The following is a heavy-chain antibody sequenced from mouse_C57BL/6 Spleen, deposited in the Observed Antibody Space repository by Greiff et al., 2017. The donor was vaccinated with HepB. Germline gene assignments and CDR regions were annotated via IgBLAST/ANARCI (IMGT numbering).Heavy chain of an antibody. D-gene: IGHD1-1*01. CDR3: ARHYYGSSYPDWYFDV. Sequence: EVMLMESGGDLVKPGGSLKLSCAASGFTFSSYGMSWVRQTPDKRLEWVATISSGGSYTYYPDSVKGRFTISRDNAKNTLYLQMSSLKSEDTAMYYCARHYYGSSYPDWYFDVWGTGTTVTVSS. CDR2: ISSGGSYT. J-gene: IGHJ1*03. V-gene: IGHV5-6*01. CDR1: GFTFSSYG.